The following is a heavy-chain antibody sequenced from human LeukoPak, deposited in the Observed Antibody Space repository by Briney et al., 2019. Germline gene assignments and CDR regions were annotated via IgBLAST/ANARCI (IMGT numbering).Heavy chain of an antibody. V-gene: IGHV4-39*07. CDR3: ARIGSLYSGYDISAFDI. CDR1: GGSISSNNYY. Sequence: SETLSLTCTFSGGSISSNNYYWAWIRQPPGKGLEWIGSIYYSGSTYYNPSLKSRVTISVDTSKNHFSLKLTSVTAADTAVYYCARIGSLYSGYDISAFDIWGQGTMVTVSS. J-gene: IGHJ3*02. CDR2: IYYSGST. D-gene: IGHD5-12*01.